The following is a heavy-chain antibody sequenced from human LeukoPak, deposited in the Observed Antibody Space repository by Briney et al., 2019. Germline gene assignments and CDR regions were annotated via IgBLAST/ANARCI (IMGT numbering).Heavy chain of an antibody. J-gene: IGHJ4*02. Sequence: PSQTLSLTCTVSGGSISSGSYYWSWIRQPPGKGLEWIGYIYHSESTYYNPSLKSRVTISVDRSKNQFSLKLTSVTAADTAVYYCARSLGIGPLFWGQGTLVTVSS. D-gene: IGHD7-27*01. CDR1: GGSISSGSYY. CDR3: ARSLGIGPLF. CDR2: IYHSEST. V-gene: IGHV4-30-2*01.